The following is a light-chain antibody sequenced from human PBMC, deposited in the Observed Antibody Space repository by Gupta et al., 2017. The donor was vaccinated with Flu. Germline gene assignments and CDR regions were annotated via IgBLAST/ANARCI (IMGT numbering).Light chain of an antibody. J-gene: IGKJ1*01. Sequence: EIVMTHSPATLSVSPGERATLSCRASQSVSSNVAWYQQKPGQAPRLLIYGASTRDTGIPARFSGSGCGTKFALTPSSRQSEDFAGFYSQQYRNCPPRTFGQGTQVEIK. CDR1: QSVSSN. CDR2: GAS. CDR3: QQYRNCPPRT. V-gene: IGKV3-15*01.